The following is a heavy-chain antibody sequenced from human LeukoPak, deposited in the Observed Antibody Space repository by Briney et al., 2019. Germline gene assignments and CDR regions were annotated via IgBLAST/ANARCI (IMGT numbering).Heavy chain of an antibody. D-gene: IGHD1-26*01. CDR2: ISINTNT. CDR1: GIAVSCNY. V-gene: IGHV3-53*01. Sequence: PGGSLTLSCAASGIAVSCNYMSWVRQTPGNGLEWVSFISINTNTFYADSVRGRFTISRDTSKNTLLLHMSSLREEDSAVYYCGISQTWDRLFESWGQGTLVTVSS. CDR3: GISQTWDRLFES. J-gene: IGHJ4*02.